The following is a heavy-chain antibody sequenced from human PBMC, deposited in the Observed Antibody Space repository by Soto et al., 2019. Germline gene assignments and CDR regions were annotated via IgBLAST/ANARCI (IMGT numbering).Heavy chain of an antibody. D-gene: IGHD3-10*01. CDR2: IDGSGGIT. J-gene: IGHJ5*02. CDR1: GFTVGTTD. Sequence: PGGSLRLSCAASGFTVGTTDRSWVRQAPGEGLEWVSTIDGSGGITYYADSVKGRFTISRDNSRNTVYLQMNSLRGDDTALYYCVKNSGWFNTWGPGALVTVSS. CDR3: VKNSGWFNT. V-gene: IGHV3-23*01.